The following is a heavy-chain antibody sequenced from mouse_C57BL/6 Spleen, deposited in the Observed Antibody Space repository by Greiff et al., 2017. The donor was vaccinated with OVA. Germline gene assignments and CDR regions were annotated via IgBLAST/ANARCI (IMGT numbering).Heavy chain of an antibody. CDR1: GYTFTSYW. Sequence: QVQLQQPGAELVNPASSVKMSCKASGYTFTSYWITWVKQRPGQGLEWIGDIYPGSGSTNYNEKFKSKATLTVDTSSSTAYMQRSSLTSEDSAVYYCARQLRLPRFDYWGQGTTLTVSS. V-gene: IGHV1-55*01. D-gene: IGHD3-2*02. CDR3: ARQLRLPRFDY. J-gene: IGHJ2*01. CDR2: IYPGSGST.